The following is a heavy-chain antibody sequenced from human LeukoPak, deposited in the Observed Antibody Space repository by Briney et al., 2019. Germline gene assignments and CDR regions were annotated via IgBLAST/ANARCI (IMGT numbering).Heavy chain of an antibody. D-gene: IGHD3-22*01. J-gene: IGHJ4*02. Sequence: PSETLSLTCTVSGGSISSYYWSWIRQPPGKGLEWVSSISNDGNYIYYADSVKGRFTISRDNSKNTLYLQMNSLRADDTAVYYCARDGRNYYDRSGYYSALAYWGQGTLVTVSS. CDR2: ISNDGNYI. CDR1: GGSISSYY. V-gene: IGHV3-21*01. CDR3: ARDGRNYYDRSGYYSALAY.